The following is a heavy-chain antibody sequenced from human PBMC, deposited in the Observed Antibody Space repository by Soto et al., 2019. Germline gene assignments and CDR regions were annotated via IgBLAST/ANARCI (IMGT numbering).Heavy chain of an antibody. Sequence: QVQLVQSGAEVKKPGASVKVSCKASGYTFISYYMHWVRQAPGQGLEWMGIINPSGGSTNYAQKFQGRVTVTRVTSTSTVYLELSSLRSDDTAVYYCARRGWVGATTSFFDYWGQGTLVTVSS. D-gene: IGHD1-26*01. CDR2: INPSGGST. CDR3: ARRGWVGATTSFFDY. J-gene: IGHJ4*02. V-gene: IGHV1-46*01. CDR1: GYTFISYY.